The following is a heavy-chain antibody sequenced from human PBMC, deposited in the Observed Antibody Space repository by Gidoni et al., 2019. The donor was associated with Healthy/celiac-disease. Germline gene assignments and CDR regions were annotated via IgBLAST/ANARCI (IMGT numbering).Heavy chain of an antibody. D-gene: IGHD2-2*01. V-gene: IGHV1-18*01. CDR2: ISAYKGNK. J-gene: IGHJ6*02. CDR3: ARGVGGDIVVVPAAYFYYGMDV. Sequence: QVQLVQSGAEVKKPGASVKVSCKASGYTFTSYGISWVRQAPGQGLEWMGWISAYKGNKNYAQTLQGRVTMTTDTSTRTAYRELRSLRSDDTAVYYCARGVGGDIVVVPAAYFYYGMDVWGQGTTVTVSS. CDR1: GYTFTSYG.